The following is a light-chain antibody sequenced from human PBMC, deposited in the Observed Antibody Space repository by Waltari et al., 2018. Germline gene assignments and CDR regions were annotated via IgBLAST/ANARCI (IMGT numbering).Light chain of an antibody. J-gene: IGKJ1*01. Sequence: EIVLTQSPCTLSLSPGERATLSCRASQSVSSSYLAWYQQKPGQAPRVLIHGASNRATGIPDRFSGSGAGTDFTLTISRLEPEDFAVYYCQQYGSSPWTFGQGTKVEIK. CDR3: QQYGSSPWT. CDR1: QSVSSSY. V-gene: IGKV3-20*01. CDR2: GAS.